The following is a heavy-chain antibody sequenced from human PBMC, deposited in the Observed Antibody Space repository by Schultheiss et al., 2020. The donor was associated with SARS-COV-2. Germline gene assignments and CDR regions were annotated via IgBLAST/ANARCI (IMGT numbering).Heavy chain of an antibody. V-gene: IGHV3-30-3*01. CDR3: AKVSVTGLISDIYYFDY. CDR1: GFTFSSYA. Sequence: GGSLRLSCAASGFTFSSYAMHWVRQAPGKGLEWVAVISYDGSNKYYADSVKGRFTISRDNAKNSLHLQMNSLRPEDTALYYCAKVSVTGLISDIYYFDYWGQGTPVTVSS. CDR2: ISYDGSNK. J-gene: IGHJ4*02. D-gene: IGHD6-19*01.